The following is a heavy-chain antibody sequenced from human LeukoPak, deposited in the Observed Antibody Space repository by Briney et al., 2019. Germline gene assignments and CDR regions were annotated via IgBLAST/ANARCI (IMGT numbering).Heavy chain of an antibody. CDR1: GGTFSSYA. CDR2: IIPIFGTA. V-gene: IGHV1-69*13. Sequence: GASVKVSCKASGGTFSSYAISWVRQAPGQGLEWMGGIIPIFGTANYAQKFQGRVTITADESTSTAYMELSSLRSEDTAVYYCATAIFYGMDVWGQGTTVTVSS. CDR3: ATAIFYGMDV. J-gene: IGHJ6*02. D-gene: IGHD3-3*01.